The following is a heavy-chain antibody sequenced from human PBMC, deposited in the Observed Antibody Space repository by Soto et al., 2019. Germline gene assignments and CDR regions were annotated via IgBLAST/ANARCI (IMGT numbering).Heavy chain of an antibody. CDR2: ISHSGTT. J-gene: IGHJ4*02. CDR3: ARVTFPIVGSVFSTPFDF. D-gene: IGHD3-3*01. Sequence: PSETLSLTCTVTGASVSSAGFSWSWIRQPPGKGLEWLGSISHSGTTTYYPSLKSRVNVSVDTSKNLFSLRLSSVTAADTAIYFCARVTFPIVGSVFSTPFDFWGQGTLVTVSS. V-gene: IGHV4-61*03. CDR1: GASVSSAGFS.